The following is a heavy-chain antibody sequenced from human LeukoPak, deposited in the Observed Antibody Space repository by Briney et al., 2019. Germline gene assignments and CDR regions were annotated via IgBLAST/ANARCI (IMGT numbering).Heavy chain of an antibody. CDR2: INQSGST. D-gene: IGHD3-10*01. V-gene: IGHV4-34*01. CDR3: ARGYGSGFAY. Sequence: PSETLSLTCAVYGGPFSGYYWSWIRQSPGKGLEWIGEINQSGSTNHNPSLKSRVTISVDTSKNQFSLKVSSVTAADTAVYYCARGYGSGFAYWGQGTLVTASS. J-gene: IGHJ4*02. CDR1: GGPFSGYY.